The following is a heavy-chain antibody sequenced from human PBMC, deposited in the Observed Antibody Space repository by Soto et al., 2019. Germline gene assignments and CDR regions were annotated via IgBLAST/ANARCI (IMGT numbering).Heavy chain of an antibody. D-gene: IGHD2-15*01. V-gene: IGHV1-3*01. Sequence: GASVKVSCKASGGTFSSYAISWVRQAPGQGLEWMGWINAGNGNTKYSQKFQGRVTITRDTSASTAYMELSSLRSEDTAVYYCARVCSGGSCYPHYYYYCGMDVWGQGTTVTVSS. CDR1: GGTFSSYA. CDR2: INAGNGNT. CDR3: ARVCSGGSCYPHYYYYCGMDV. J-gene: IGHJ6*02.